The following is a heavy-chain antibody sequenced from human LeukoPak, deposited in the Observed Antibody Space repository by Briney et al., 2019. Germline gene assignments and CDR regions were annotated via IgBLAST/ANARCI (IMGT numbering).Heavy chain of an antibody. CDR2: VYYSGTA. CDR1: GGSMRSYY. D-gene: IGHD6-19*01. J-gene: IGHJ4*02. Sequence: SETLSLTCTVSGGSMRSYYWSWIRQPPGKGLELIGYVYYSGTANYNPSLESRVTILVDTSKNQFSLNLSSVTAADTAVYYCARIKSGWYYSDYWGQGTLVSVSS. CDR3: ARIKSGWYYSDY. V-gene: IGHV4-59*08.